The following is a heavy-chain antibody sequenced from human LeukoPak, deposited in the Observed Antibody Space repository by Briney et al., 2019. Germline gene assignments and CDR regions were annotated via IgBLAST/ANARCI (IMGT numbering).Heavy chain of an antibody. J-gene: IGHJ4*02. CDR1: GFSRSSSGMG. D-gene: IGHD6-13*01. CDR2: IYWGDDE. CDR3: AHGEWPRSRGFDY. Sequence: SGPTLVKPTQTRALTCTFSGFSRSSSGMGVGWIRQPPGKALEWLALIYWGDDERYSPSLKSRDTITKDTSKNQVVLTMTHMDPVDTATYYCAHGEWPRSRGFDYWGQGTLVTVSS. V-gene: IGHV2-5*02.